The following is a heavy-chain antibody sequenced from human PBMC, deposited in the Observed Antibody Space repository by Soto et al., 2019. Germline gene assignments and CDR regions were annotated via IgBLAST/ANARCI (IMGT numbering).Heavy chain of an antibody. Sequence: EVQLLESGGGLVQPGGSLRLSCAASGFTFSSYAMSWVRQAPGMGLEWVSAISGSGGSTYYADSVKGRFTISRDNSKNTLYLQMNSLRAEDTAVYYCAKDSLAIPEGGYDYWGQGTLVTVSS. CDR3: AKDSLAIPEGGYDY. CDR2: ISGSGGST. J-gene: IGHJ4*02. D-gene: IGHD5-12*01. V-gene: IGHV3-23*01. CDR1: GFTFSSYA.